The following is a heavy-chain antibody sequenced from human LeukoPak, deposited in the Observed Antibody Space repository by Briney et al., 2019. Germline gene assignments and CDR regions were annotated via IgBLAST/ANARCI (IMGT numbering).Heavy chain of an antibody. D-gene: IGHD2-15*01. Sequence: SVKVSCKASGGTFSSYAISWVRQAPGQGLEWMGGIIPIFGTANYAQKFQGRVTMTEDTSTDTAYMELSSLRSEDTAVYYCATDLLVAEYWGQGTLVTVSS. CDR1: GGTFSSYA. V-gene: IGHV1-69*06. CDR3: ATDLLVAEY. CDR2: IIPIFGTA. J-gene: IGHJ4*02.